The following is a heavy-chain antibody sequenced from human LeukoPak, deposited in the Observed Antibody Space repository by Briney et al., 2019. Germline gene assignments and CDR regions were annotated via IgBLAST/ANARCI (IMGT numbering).Heavy chain of an antibody. V-gene: IGHV4-34*01. CDR1: GGSFSGYY. D-gene: IGHD3-22*01. Sequence: SETLSLTCAVYGGSFSGYYWSWIRQPPGKGLEWIGEINHSGSTNYNPSLKSRVTISVDTSKNQFSLKLSSVTAADTTVYYCARRNAATRRGYYYDSSGRDYWGQGTLVTVSS. CDR2: INHSGST. CDR3: ARRNAATRRGYYYDSSGRDY. J-gene: IGHJ4*02.